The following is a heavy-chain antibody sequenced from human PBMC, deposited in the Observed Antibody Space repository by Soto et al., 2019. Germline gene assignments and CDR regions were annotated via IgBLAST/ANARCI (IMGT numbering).Heavy chain of an antibody. J-gene: IGHJ4*02. CDR1: GFSLSTSGVG. CDR2: IYWDDDK. V-gene: IGHV2-5*02. CDR3: AQRRLYSSGGNWGNFAY. Sequence: GSGPTLVNPTQTLTLTCTFSGFSLSTSGVGVGWIRQPPEKALEWLALIYWDDDKRYNPSLNSRLTITKDTSKNQVVLTMTYMAPVDTATYSCAQRRLYSSGGNWGNFAYWARGTQVTVSS. D-gene: IGHD6-25*01.